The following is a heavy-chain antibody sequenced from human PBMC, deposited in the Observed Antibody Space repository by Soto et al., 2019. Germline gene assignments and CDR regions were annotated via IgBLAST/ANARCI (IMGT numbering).Heavy chain of an antibody. Sequence: PLDILSLTCAVYVGSFRGYYWRWNRQPPGKGVEWSGEINHSGSTNYNPSLKSRVTISVDTSKNQFSLKPSSVTAADTAVYYCARSLAVRGVHIDYWGHGTQVTDS. J-gene: IGHJ4*01. D-gene: IGHD2-8*02. CDR1: VGSFRGYY. CDR2: INHSGST. V-gene: IGHV4-34*01. CDR3: ARSLAVRGVHIDY.